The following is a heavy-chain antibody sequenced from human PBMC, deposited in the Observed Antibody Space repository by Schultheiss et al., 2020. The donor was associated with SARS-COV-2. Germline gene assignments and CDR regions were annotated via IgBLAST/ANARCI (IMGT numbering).Heavy chain of an antibody. CDR3: ASDSSGWYVGAFDI. Sequence: GESLKISCAASGFTFSSYWMHWVRQAPGKGLVWVSRINSDGSSTSYADSVKGRFTISRDNSKNTLYLQMNSLRVEDTAVYYCASDSSGWYVGAFDIWGQGTMVTVSS. CDR1: GFTFSSYW. V-gene: IGHV3-74*01. CDR2: INSDGSST. D-gene: IGHD6-19*01. J-gene: IGHJ3*02.